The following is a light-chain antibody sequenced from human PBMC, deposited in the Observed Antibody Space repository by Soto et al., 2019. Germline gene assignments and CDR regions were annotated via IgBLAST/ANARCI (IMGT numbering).Light chain of an antibody. CDR3: CSHAAGRSYV. CDR1: SSDVGSHNL. J-gene: IGLJ1*01. CDR2: EAS. Sequence: QSVLTQPASVSGSPGQSITISCTGTSSDVGSHNLVSWYQQYPGKAPKLIIFEASKRPSGVSNRFSGSKSGSTASLTISGLQAEDEANYYCCSHAAGRSYVFGTGTKVTVL. V-gene: IGLV2-23*01.